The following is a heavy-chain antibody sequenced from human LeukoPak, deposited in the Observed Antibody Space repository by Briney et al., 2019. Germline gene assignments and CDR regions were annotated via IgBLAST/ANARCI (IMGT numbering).Heavy chain of an antibody. CDR3: ARGLKYSTGWHYFDY. CDR2: IYSGGST. V-gene: IGHV3-53*01. J-gene: IGHJ4*02. D-gene: IGHD6-19*01. Sequence: GGSLRLSCAASGFTVSSNYMSWVRQAPGKGLEWVSVIYSGGSTYYGDSVKGRFTISRDNSKNTLYLQMNSLRAEDTAVYYCARGLKYSTGWHYFDYWGQGTLVTVSS. CDR1: GFTVSSNY.